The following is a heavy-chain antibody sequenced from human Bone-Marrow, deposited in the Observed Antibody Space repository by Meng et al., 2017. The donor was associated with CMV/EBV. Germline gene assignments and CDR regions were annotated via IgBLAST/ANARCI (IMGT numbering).Heavy chain of an antibody. J-gene: IGHJ5*02. CDR3: ARKEAAGTDLGWFDP. Sequence: SVKVSCKASGGTFSSYAISWVRQAPGQGLEWMGGIIPILGIANYAQKFQGRVTITADKSTSTAYMELSSLRSEDTAVYYCARKEAAGTDLGWFDPWGQGTRVTVSS. D-gene: IGHD6-13*01. V-gene: IGHV1-69*10. CDR2: IIPILGIA. CDR1: GGTFSSYA.